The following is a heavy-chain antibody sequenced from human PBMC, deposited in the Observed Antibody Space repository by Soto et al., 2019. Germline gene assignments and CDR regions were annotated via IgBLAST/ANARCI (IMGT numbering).Heavy chain of an antibody. J-gene: IGHJ4*02. CDR2: IYYSGST. D-gene: IGHD3-22*01. CDR1: GGSISSGGYY. CDR3: ARNPPRSYYDSSGYPEYYFDY. Sequence: PSETLSLTCTVSGGSISSGGYYWSWIRQHPGKGLEWIGYIYYSGSTYYNPSLKSRVTISVDTSKNQFSLKLSTVTAADTAVYYCARNPPRSYYDSSGYPEYYFDYWDQETLVTVSS. V-gene: IGHV4-31*03.